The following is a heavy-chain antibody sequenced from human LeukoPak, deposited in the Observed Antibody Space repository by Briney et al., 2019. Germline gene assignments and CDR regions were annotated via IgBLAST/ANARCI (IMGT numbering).Heavy chain of an antibody. V-gene: IGHV1-18*01. CDR1: GYTFTSYG. CDR2: ISAYNGNT. J-gene: IGHJ4*02. Sequence: GASVKVSCKASGYTFTSYGISWVRQAPGQGLEWMGWISAYNGNTNYAQKFQGRVTMTRNTAIRTAYMELSSLTSDDTAVYFCARGPMVGADGYWGQGTLVTVSS. D-gene: IGHD1-26*01. CDR3: ARGPMVGADGY.